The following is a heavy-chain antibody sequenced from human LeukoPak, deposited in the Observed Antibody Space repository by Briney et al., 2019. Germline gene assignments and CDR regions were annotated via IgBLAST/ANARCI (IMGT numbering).Heavy chain of an antibody. CDR3: ARDTAMVSYYYYYMDV. J-gene: IGHJ6*03. V-gene: IGHV3-7*01. D-gene: IGHD5-18*01. CDR2: IKQDGSEK. Sequence: GGSLRLSCAASGFTFSSYWMSWVRQAPGKGPEWVANIKQDGSEKYYVDSVKGRFTISRDNAKNSLYLQMNSLRAEDTAVYYCARDTAMVSYYYYYMDVWGKGTTVTISS. CDR1: GFTFSSYW.